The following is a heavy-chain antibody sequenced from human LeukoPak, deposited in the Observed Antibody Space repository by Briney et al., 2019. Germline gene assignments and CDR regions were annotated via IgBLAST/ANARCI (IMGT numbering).Heavy chain of an antibody. J-gene: IGHJ4*02. CDR3: AREPRHCGADGFSLLEY. D-gene: IGHD2-21*02. CDR1: GFTYSSSS. V-gene: IGHV3-23*01. CDR2: INPSGTGT. Sequence: GGSLRLSCAGAGFTYSSSSMSWVRQAPGRGLEWVSLINPSGTGTYYADSVRGRFTISRDNSKNTLYLRMNSLRVEDTALYHSAREPRHCGADGFSLLEYWGQGMLVTVSS.